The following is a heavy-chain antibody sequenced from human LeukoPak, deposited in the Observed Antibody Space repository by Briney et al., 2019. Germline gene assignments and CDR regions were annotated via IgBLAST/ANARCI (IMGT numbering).Heavy chain of an antibody. CDR2: INHSGST. V-gene: IGHV4-34*01. D-gene: IGHD2-21*02. J-gene: IGHJ3*02. CDR1: GVSLTNYY. CDR3: AREGRWVVTAGDAFDI. Sequence: SETLSLTCTVSGVSLTNYYWSWIRQPPGKGLEWIGEINHSGSTNYNPSLKSRVTISVDTSKNQFSLKLSSVTAADTAVYYCAREGRWVVTAGDAFDIWGQGTMVTVSS.